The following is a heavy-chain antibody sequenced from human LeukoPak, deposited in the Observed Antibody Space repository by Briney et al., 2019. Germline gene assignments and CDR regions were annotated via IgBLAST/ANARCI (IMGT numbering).Heavy chain of an antibody. Sequence: TWETLSLTCTVSGGSISSSSYYWGWIRQPPGKGLEWIGSIYYSGSTYYNPSLKSRVTISVDTSKNQFSLKLSSVTAADTAVYYCARHPTSADWFDPWGQGTLVTVSS. CDR2: IYYSGST. V-gene: IGHV4-39*01. J-gene: IGHJ5*02. CDR1: GGSISSSSYY. CDR3: ARHPTSADWFDP.